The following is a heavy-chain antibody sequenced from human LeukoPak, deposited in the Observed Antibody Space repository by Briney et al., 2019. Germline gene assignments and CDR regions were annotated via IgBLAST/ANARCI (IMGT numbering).Heavy chain of an antibody. D-gene: IGHD2-15*01. J-gene: IGHJ4*02. Sequence: GGSLRLSCAASGFTFNSYAVHWVRQAPGKGLEWVAVISYNGSINFYAASVKGRFTISRDNSKNTLYLQMNSLRAEDTALYFCARDRRYCSGGSCYSDYFFDYWGQGTLVTVSS. CDR3: ARDRRYCSGGSCYSDYFFDY. CDR2: ISYNGSIN. CDR1: GFTFNSYA. V-gene: IGHV3-30-3*01.